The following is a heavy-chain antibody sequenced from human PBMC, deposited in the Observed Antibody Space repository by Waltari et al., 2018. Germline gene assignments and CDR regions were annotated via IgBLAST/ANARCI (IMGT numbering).Heavy chain of an antibody. V-gene: IGHV4-31*03. Sequence: QVQLQESGPGLVKPSQTLSLTCTVSGGSISSGGYYWSWIRQHPGKGLEWIGYIYYSGSTYYNPSRKSRVTISVDTSKNQFSLKLSSVTAADTAVYYCAVGYCSGGSCRFFDYWGQGTLVTVSS. J-gene: IGHJ4*02. CDR3: AVGYCSGGSCRFFDY. CDR1: GGSISSGGYY. CDR2: IYYSGST. D-gene: IGHD2-15*01.